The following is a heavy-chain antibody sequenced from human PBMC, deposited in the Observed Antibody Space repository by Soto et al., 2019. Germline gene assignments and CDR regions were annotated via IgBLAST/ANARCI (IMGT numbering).Heavy chain of an antibody. Sequence: QVQLVQSGAEVKKPGSSVKVSCKASGGTFGGNALSWVQRAPGQGLDGMGGIIPVSGAAHYAQKFQGRVTITADESTSTAYMELSSLSSQDTAVYYCATALGCRSTSCTLDYWGQGTRVIVSS. V-gene: IGHV1-69*01. D-gene: IGHD2-2*01. CDR1: GGTFGGNA. CDR3: ATALGCRSTSCTLDY. CDR2: IIPVSGAA. J-gene: IGHJ4*02.